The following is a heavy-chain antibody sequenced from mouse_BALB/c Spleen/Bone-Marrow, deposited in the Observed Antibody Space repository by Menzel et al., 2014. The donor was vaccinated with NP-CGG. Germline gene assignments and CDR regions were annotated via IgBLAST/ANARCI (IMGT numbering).Heavy chain of an antibody. D-gene: IGHD1-1*01. V-gene: IGHV1-9*01. J-gene: IGHJ1*01. CDR3: AREDGLWYFDV. CDR1: GYTFSSYW. Sequence: QVHVKQSGAELMKPGASVKISCKATGYTFSSYWIEWVKQRPGHGLEWIGEILPGSGSTTYNEKFKGKATFTADTSSNTAYMQRSSLTSEDSAVYYCAREDGLWYFDVWGAGTTVTVSS. CDR2: ILPGSGST.